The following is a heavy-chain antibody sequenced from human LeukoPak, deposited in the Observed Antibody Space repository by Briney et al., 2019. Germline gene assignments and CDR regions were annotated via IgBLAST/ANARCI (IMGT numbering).Heavy chain of an antibody. J-gene: IGHJ4*02. CDR2: SRDKANSHTT. D-gene: IGHD4-17*01. CDR1: GFTFSHYW. V-gene: IGHV3-72*01. Sequence: PGGSLRLSCAASGFTFSHYWISWVRQAPGKGLEWIGRSRDKANSHTTEYAASVKGRFTISRDDSKNSLYLQMNSLKTEDTAVYYCARAQDFGDYTSAYNFDSWGQGTLVTVSS. CDR3: ARAQDFGDYTSAYNFDS.